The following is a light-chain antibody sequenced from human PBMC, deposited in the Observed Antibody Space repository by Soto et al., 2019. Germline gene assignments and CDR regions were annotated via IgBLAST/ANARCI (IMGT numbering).Light chain of an antibody. CDR2: GAS. V-gene: IGKV3-20*01. J-gene: IGKJ1*01. Sequence: EIVLTQSPGTLSLSPGERATLSCRASQSVSTNYLAWYQQKPGQAPRLLIYGASGRATGIADRFSGSGSGTDFTLTISGLETEDFAVYYCQQYGRSPWTFGQGTKVEIK. CDR1: QSVSTNY. CDR3: QQYGRSPWT.